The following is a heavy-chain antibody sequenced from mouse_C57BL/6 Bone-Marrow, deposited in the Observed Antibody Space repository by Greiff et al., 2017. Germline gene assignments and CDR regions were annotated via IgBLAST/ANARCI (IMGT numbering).Heavy chain of an antibody. CDR1: GFTFSSYG. CDR3: ASAWDY. Sequence: VPVVESGGDLVKPGGSLQLSCAASGFTFSSYGMSWVRPTPDKRLEWVATISSGGSYTYYPDSVKGRFTISRDNAKTTLYLQMSSPKSDYTAMYYGASAWDYWGQGNAVTGSA. CDR2: ISSGGSYT. J-gene: IGHJ4*01. V-gene: IGHV5-6*01.